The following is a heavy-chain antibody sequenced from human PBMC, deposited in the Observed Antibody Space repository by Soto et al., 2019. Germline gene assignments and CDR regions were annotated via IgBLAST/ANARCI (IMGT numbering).Heavy chain of an antibody. CDR1: GYSFTDDY. V-gene: IGHV1-2*02. D-gene: IGHD2-21*02. CDR3: ARAVYCGDDCYSYGMDV. J-gene: IGHJ6*02. Sequence: QVQVVQSGAEVKKPGASVKISCKTSGYSFTDDYLHWVRQAPGQGLEWVGWINPHSGSTNFAQKFLGRVSMTRATSISTAYMELFILTSDDTPIDYCARAVYCGDDCYSYGMDVWGQGTTGTVSS. CDR2: INPHSGST.